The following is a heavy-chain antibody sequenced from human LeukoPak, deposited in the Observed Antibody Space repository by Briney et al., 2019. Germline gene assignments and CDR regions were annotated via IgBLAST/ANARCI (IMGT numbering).Heavy chain of an antibody. Sequence: GGSLRLSRAASGMTFRRHWMSWVRQAPGKGLEWVAKISKEGSGTDYVDSVKGRFTISRDNAKNSLYLQMNSLRAEDTAVYYCARSYCSGNNCYSDYYFDLWGRGTLVIVSS. CDR2: ISKEGSGT. D-gene: IGHD2-15*01. V-gene: IGHV3-7*03. J-gene: IGHJ2*01. CDR1: GMTFRRHW. CDR3: ARSYCSGNNCYSDYYFDL.